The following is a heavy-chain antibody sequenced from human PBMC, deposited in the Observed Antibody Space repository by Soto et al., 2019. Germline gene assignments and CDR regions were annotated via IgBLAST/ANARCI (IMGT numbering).Heavy chain of an antibody. V-gene: IGHV3-30*18. CDR1: GFTFSSYG. CDR2: ISYDGSNK. Sequence: GGSLRLSCAASGFTFSSYGMHWVRQAPGKGLEWVAVISYDGSNKYYADSVNGRFTISRDNSKNTLYLQMNSLRAEDTAVYYCAKDRFGELFFDPWGQGTLVTVSS. J-gene: IGHJ5*02. D-gene: IGHD3-10*01. CDR3: AKDRFGELFFDP.